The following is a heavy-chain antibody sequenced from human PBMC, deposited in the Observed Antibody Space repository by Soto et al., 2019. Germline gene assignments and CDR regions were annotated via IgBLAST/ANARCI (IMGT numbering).Heavy chain of an antibody. CDR3: ARVGGQLFGDHGMDV. J-gene: IGHJ6*02. Sequence: EVKKPGASVKVXXKASGXXXXXXXINWVRQXQGKGLEWMGWMSPSSGNTGYVDQFRGRVTMTSNTSMTTAYMELSSLRSEDTAVYYCARVGGQLFGDHGMDVWGQGTTVTVSS. CDR1: GXXXXXXX. V-gene: IGHV1-8*01. CDR2: MSPSSGNT. D-gene: IGHD3-10*01.